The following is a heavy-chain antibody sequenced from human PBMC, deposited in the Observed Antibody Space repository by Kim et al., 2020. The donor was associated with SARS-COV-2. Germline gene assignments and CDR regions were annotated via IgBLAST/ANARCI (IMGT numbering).Heavy chain of an antibody. D-gene: IGHD2-2*01. CDR2: ISGDGGST. V-gene: IGHV3-43*02. CDR3: AKDVGYCSSTSCYALRYYYYYYGMDV. CDR1: GFTFDDYA. J-gene: IGHJ6*02. Sequence: GGSLRLSCAASGFTFDDYAMHWVRQAPGKGVEWGSLISGDGGSTYYADSVKGRFTISRDNSKNSLYLQMNSLRTEDTALYYCAKDVGYCSSTSCYALRYYYYYYGMDVRGQWTTVTVSS.